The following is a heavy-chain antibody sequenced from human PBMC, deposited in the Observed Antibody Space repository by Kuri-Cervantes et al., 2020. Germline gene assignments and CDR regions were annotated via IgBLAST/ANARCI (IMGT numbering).Heavy chain of an antibody. Sequence: SQTLSLTCAVYGGSFSGYYWSWIRRPPGKGLEWIGEINHSGSTNYNPSLKSRVTISVDTSKNQFSLKLSSVTAADTAVYYCARGTLYIYFDYWGQGTLVTVSS. CDR3: ARGTLYIYFDY. J-gene: IGHJ4*02. CDR1: GGSFSGYY. D-gene: IGHD2-2*02. V-gene: IGHV4-34*01. CDR2: INHSGST.